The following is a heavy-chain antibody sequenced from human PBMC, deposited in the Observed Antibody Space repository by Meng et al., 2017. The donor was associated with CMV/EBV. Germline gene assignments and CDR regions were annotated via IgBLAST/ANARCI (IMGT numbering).Heavy chain of an antibody. CDR1: GYSFTSYW. CDR2: IYPGDSDT. CDR3: ARSTGIWFGELFLDY. J-gene: IGHJ4*02. D-gene: IGHD3-10*01. Sequence: GESLKISCKGSGYSFTSYWIGWVRQVPGKGLEWMGIIYPGDSDTRYSPSFQGQVTISADKSISTAYLQWSSLKASDTAMYYCARSTGIWFGELFLDYWGQGTLVTVSS. V-gene: IGHV5-51*01.